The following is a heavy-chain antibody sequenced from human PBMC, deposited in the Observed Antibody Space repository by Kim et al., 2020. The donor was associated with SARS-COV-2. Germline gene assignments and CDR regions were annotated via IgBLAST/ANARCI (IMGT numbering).Heavy chain of an antibody. CDR2: IIPNSGDT. J-gene: IGHJ5*02. CDR3: ARAMTSRPNVVNP. Sequence: ASVKVSCKASGYTFTDSYIHWVRQVSGQRLEWMGQIIPNSGDTYYTPKFQGRVSMTRDTSINTAYLQLARLTSADAAVYFCARAMTSRPNVVNPWGQGTLLSVSS. V-gene: IGHV1-2*06. D-gene: IGHD2-21*01. CDR1: GYTFTDSY.